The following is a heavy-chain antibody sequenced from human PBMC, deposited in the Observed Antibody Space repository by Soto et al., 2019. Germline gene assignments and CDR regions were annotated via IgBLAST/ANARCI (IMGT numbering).Heavy chain of an antibody. CDR3: ARAQPYYYGSGRNYYYYYMDV. CDR2: IYYSGST. D-gene: IGHD3-10*01. CDR1: GGSISSYY. J-gene: IGHJ6*03. V-gene: IGHV4-59*01. Sequence: SETLSLTCTVSGGSISSYYWSWIRQPPGKGLEWIGYIYYSGSTNYNPSLKSRVTISVDTSKNQFSLKLSSVTAADTAVYYCARAQPYYYGSGRNYYYYYMDVWGKGTTVTVSS.